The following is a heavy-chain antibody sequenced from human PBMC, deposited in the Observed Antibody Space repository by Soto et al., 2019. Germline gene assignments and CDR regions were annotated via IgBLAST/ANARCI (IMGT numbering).Heavy chain of an antibody. V-gene: IGHV4-31*03. CDR2: IYYSGST. D-gene: IGHD2-21*02. CDR1: GGSISSGGYY. J-gene: IGHJ5*02. Sequence: SETLSLTCTVSGGSISSGGYYWSWIRQHPGKGLEWIGYIYYSGSTYYNPSLKSRVTISVDTSKNQFSLKLSSVTAADTAVYYCARGKQYDSCNWFDPWGQGTLVTVSS. CDR3: ARGKQYDSCNWFDP.